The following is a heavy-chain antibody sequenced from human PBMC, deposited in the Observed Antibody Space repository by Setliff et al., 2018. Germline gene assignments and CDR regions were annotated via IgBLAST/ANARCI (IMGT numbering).Heavy chain of an antibody. Sequence: SETLCLTCTVSGGSISPYFWSWIRQPPGKGLEWIGYIYHNGNTNFNPSLKTRVTMSVDTSKNQFALNLRSVTAADAAVYYCVRDRTAYSYGLDVWGQGTTVTVSS. CDR2: IYHNGNT. J-gene: IGHJ6*02. CDR1: GGSISPYF. V-gene: IGHV4-59*01. CDR3: VRDRTAYSYGLDV. D-gene: IGHD5-18*01.